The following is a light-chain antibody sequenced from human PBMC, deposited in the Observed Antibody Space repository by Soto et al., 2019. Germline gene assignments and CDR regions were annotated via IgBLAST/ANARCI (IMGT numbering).Light chain of an antibody. CDR3: LLSYSGARV. J-gene: IGLJ3*02. V-gene: IGLV7-46*01. Sequence: QAVVTQESSLTVSPGGTVTLTCGSSTGAVTSAHYPYWFQQKPGQAPRTLIYDTNNKHSWTPARFSGSLLGGKAALTLSGAQSEDGAEYYGLLSYSGARVFGGGTKLTVL. CDR1: TGAVTSAHY. CDR2: DTN.